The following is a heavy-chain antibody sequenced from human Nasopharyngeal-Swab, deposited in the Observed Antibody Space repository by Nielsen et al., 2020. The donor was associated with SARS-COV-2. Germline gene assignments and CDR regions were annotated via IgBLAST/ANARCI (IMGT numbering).Heavy chain of an antibody. J-gene: IGHJ4*02. V-gene: IGHV1-2*06. CDR2: INPNSGDS. CDR3: ARMIYCSGGRCDSDPIDY. Sequence: GSVKAPGKTSGDTGTDYYMHWAPQSPGQGLEWMDRINPNSGDSNYAQNLQVRVTMPRVTSISTAYREMSRLRSDDTAVYYCARMIYCSGGRCDSDPIDYWGQGTLVTVSS. CDR1: GDTGTDYY. D-gene: IGHD2-15*01.